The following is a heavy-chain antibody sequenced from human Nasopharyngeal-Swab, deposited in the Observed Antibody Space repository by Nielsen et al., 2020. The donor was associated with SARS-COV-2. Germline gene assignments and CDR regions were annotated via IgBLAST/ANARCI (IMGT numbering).Heavy chain of an antibody. CDR1: GFTFSSFG. Sequence: GESLKISCAASGFTFSSFGMHWVRQAPGKGLEWVSAISRTSSTYYADSVKGRFTVSRDNSKNTLYLQMNSLRAEDTAVYYCAKGTGATYRAIDYWGQGTLVTVSS. V-gene: IGHV3-23*01. D-gene: IGHD1-26*01. J-gene: IGHJ4*02. CDR3: AKGTGATYRAIDY. CDR2: ISRTSST.